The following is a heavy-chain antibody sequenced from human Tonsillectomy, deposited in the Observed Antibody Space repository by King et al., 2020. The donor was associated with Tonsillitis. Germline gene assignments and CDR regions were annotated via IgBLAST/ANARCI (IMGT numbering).Heavy chain of an antibody. CDR1: GFTFGDYA. Sequence: VQLVESGGGLVQPGRALRLSCTASGFTFGDYAMNWFRQAPGKGLEWVGFVRRKAYGGTTEYGASVKGRFTISRDDSKSIAYLQMNSLKTEDTAVYYCTRCSGGSCYPPDTFDIWGQGTMVTVSS. CDR2: VRRKAYGGTT. CDR3: TRCSGGSCYPPDTFDI. V-gene: IGHV3-49*03. J-gene: IGHJ3*02. D-gene: IGHD2-15*01.